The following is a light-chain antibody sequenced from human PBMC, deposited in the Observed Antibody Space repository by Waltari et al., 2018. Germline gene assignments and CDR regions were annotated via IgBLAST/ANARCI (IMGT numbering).Light chain of an antibody. J-gene: IGLJ3*02. CDR3: CSYAGSNTWV. V-gene: IGLV2-23*01. CDR1: SSDVGSYTF. CDR2: EAT. Sequence: QSALTQPASVSGSPGKSTTISCTGTSSDVGSYTFVSCYKQHPGNAPKPLIYEATKRPSGVSDRFSGSKSGNTASLTISGLQAEDEADYYCCSYAGSNTWVFGGGTKVTVL.